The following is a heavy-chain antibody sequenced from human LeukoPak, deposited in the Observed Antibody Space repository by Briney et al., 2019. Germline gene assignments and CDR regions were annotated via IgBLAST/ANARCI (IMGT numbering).Heavy chain of an antibody. CDR1: GFTFSSYA. CDR3: ARKASLVRGENYLDY. Sequence: GGSLRLSCAASGFTFSSYAINWVRQAPDKGLEWVGVISSDANSKYYAESVKGRFTISRDNSKSTLYLQMNSLRTEDTAVYFCARKASLVRGENYLDYWGQGTLVTVSS. J-gene: IGHJ4*02. D-gene: IGHD3-10*01. CDR2: ISSDANSK. V-gene: IGHV3-30*03.